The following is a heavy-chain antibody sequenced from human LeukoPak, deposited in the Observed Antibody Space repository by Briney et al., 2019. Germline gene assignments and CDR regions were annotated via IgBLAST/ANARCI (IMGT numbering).Heavy chain of an antibody. V-gene: IGHV3-21*01. CDR2: IRTSSSYI. CDR3: ARDQGLGDFDY. J-gene: IGHJ4*02. Sequence: GGSLRLSCAASGFTFSSYSMNWVRQAPGKGLEWVSSIRTSSSYIYYADSVKGRFTISRDNTKNSLYLQMNSLRAEDTAVYYCARDQGLGDFDYWGQGTLVTVSS. CDR1: GFTFSSYS. D-gene: IGHD7-27*01.